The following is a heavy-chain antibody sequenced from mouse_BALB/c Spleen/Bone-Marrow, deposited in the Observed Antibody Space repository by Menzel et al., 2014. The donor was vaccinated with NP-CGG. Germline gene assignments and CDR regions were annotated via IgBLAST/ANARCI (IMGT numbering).Heavy chain of an antibody. D-gene: IGHD2-14*01. CDR3: ARSDYRFDPLPY. V-gene: IGHV1-69*01. Sequence: VQVVESGAELVMPGASVKMSCKASGHTFTDYWMHWVKQRPGQGLEWIGAIDTSDSYTSYNQKFKGKATLTVDESSSAAYMQLSSLTSEDSEVYYCARSDYRFDPLPYWGQGTLVTVSA. CDR2: IDTSDSYT. J-gene: IGHJ3*01. CDR1: GHTFTDYW.